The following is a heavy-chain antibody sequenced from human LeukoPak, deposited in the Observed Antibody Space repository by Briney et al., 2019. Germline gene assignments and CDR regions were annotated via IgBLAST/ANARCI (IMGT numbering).Heavy chain of an antibody. Sequence: PSETLSLTCTVSGASVSSASYWTWIRQPPGKGLEWIGYIYYTGSTNYNPSLKSRVTISVDTSKNQFSLKLSSVTAADTAVYYCARVGFDDSSGSYWYFDLWGRGTLVTVSS. D-gene: IGHD3-22*01. V-gene: IGHV4-61*01. CDR1: GASVSSASY. CDR2: IYYTGST. CDR3: ARVGFDDSSGSYWYFDL. J-gene: IGHJ2*01.